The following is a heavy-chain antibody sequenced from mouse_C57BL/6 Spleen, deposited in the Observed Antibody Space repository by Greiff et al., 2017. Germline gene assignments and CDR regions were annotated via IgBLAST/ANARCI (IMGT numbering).Heavy chain of an antibody. CDR2: IDPNSGGT. J-gene: IGHJ4*01. CDR3: ARPGVLPQYYYAMDY. V-gene: IGHV1-72*01. CDR1: GYTFTSYW. Sequence: QVQLQQSGAELVKPGASVKLSCKASGYTFTSYWMHWVKQRPGRGLEWIGRIDPNSGGTKYNEQFKSKATLTVDKPSSTAYMPLSSLTSEDSAVYYCARPGVLPQYYYAMDYWGQGTSVTVSS. D-gene: IGHD1-1*01.